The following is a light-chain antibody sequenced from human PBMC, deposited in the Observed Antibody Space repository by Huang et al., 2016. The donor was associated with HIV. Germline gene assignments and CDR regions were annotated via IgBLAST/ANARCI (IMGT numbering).Light chain of an antibody. Sequence: EVVLTQSPGTLSLSSGERASLSCRASQHISNNYLAWYQQRPGHAPSLRIYGASRRATGVPDRFSGNGSGTEFTLTIRGLEPEDCAVFYCQQYDSAPTTFGQGTKLEIK. CDR2: GAS. CDR1: QHISNNY. V-gene: IGKV3-20*01. CDR3: QQYDSAPTT. J-gene: IGKJ2*01.